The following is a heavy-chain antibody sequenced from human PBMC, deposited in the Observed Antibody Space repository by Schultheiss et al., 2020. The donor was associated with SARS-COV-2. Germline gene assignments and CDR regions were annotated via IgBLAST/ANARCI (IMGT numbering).Heavy chain of an antibody. CDR1: GYTFTGYY. CDR2: INPNSGGT. Sequence: ASVKVSCKASGYTFTGYYMHWVRQAPGQGLEWMGWINPNSGGTNYAQKFQGWVTMTRDTSISTAYMELSRLRSDDTAVYYCARDDSSSWQNFDYWGQGTLVTVSS. CDR3: ARDDSSSWQNFDY. J-gene: IGHJ4*02. D-gene: IGHD6-13*01. V-gene: IGHV1-2*04.